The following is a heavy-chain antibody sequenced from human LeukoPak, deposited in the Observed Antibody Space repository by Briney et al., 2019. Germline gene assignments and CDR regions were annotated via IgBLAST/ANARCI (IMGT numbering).Heavy chain of an antibody. CDR3: ARDATYSSGWYIDP. D-gene: IGHD6-19*01. CDR2: INPNSGGT. V-gene: IGHV1-2*02. J-gene: IGHJ5*02. CDR1: GYTFTGYY. Sequence: ASVKVSCKASGYTFTGYYMHWVRQAPGQGLEWMGWINPNSGGTNYAQKFQGRVTMTRDTSISTAYMELSRLRSDDTAVYYCARDATYSSGWYIDPRGQGTLVTVSS.